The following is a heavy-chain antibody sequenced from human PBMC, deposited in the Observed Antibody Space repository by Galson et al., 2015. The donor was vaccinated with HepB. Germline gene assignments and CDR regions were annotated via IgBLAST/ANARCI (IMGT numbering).Heavy chain of an antibody. D-gene: IGHD6-13*01. V-gene: IGHV3-30*18. Sequence: SLRLSCAASGFTFSDYPMHWVRQAPGKGLEWVGIISFDGRDTHYTDSVKGRFAISRDNSENMLWLQMNSLRAEDTAMYFCVKDSIGGDRGSWRKLDFYYLDYWGQGALVTVSS. CDR2: ISFDGRDT. CDR1: GFTFSDYP. CDR3: VKDSIGGDRGSWRKLDFYYLDY. J-gene: IGHJ4*02.